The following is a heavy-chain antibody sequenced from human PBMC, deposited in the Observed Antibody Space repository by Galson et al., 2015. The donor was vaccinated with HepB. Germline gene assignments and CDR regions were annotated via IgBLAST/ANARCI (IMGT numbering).Heavy chain of an antibody. J-gene: IGHJ4*02. V-gene: IGHV3-33*01. Sequence: SLRLSCAASGFAFSNYGMHWVRQAPGKGLEWVAVLWYDGSNRYYVDSVKGRFTIPRDNSKNTLYLQMTSLRAKDTAVYYCARGTSVYCTRATCYREGSFDYWGQGTLVTVSS. CDR2: LWYDGSNR. CDR1: GFAFSNYG. CDR3: ARGTSVYCTRATCYREGSFDY. D-gene: IGHD2-2*01.